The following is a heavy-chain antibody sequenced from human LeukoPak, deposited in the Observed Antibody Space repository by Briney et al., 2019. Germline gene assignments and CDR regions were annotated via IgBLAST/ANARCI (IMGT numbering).Heavy chain of an antibody. CDR2: IYTSGST. V-gene: IGHV4-4*07. Sequence: SETLSLTCTVSGGSISSYYWSWIRQPAGKGLEWIGRIYTSGSTNYNPSLKSRVTMSVDTSKNQFSLKLSSVTAADTAVYYCATVSSIAARRYYYGMDVWGQGTTVTVSS. CDR3: ATVSSIAARRYYYGMDV. J-gene: IGHJ6*02. D-gene: IGHD6-6*01. CDR1: GGSISSYY.